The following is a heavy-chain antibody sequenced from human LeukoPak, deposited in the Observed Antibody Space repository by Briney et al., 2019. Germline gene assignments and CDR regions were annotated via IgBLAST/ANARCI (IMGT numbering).Heavy chain of an antibody. D-gene: IGHD3-22*01. CDR2: IYYSGST. Sequence: PSETLSLTCTVSGGSISSYYWSWIRQPPGKGLEWIGYIYYSGSTNYNPSLKSRVTISVDTSKNQFSLKLSSVTAADTAVYYCARVGGYYFKEFDPWGQGTLVTVSS. V-gene: IGHV4-59*01. J-gene: IGHJ5*02. CDR1: GGSISSYY. CDR3: ARVGGYYFKEFDP.